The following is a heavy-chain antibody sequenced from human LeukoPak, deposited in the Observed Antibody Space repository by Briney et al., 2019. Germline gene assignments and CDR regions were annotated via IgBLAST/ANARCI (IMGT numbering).Heavy chain of an antibody. J-gene: IGHJ6*03. Sequence: ASVKVSFKASGGTFSSYAISWVRPAPGQGREWMGGIIPIFGTANYAQKFQGRVTITADESTSTAYMELSSLRSEDTAVYYCARVLQSYYYYMDVWGKGTTVTVSS. CDR2: IIPIFGTA. D-gene: IGHD4-11*01. CDR3: ARVLQSYYYYMDV. CDR1: GGTFSSYA. V-gene: IGHV1-69*01.